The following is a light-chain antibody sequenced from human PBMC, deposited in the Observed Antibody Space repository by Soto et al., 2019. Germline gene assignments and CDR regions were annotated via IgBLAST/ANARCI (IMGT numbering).Light chain of an antibody. CDR1: QDVTTN. V-gene: IGKV3D-15*01. CDR2: GAS. Sequence: EILMTQFPATLSASPGGGATLSCRGAQDVTTNFDWYQKKPGQAPRLLMYGASSGSTGIPDRFSGSGYATDLTITISRMETEDFEVYYCQHYGNSSGTFGHGTQVDIK. CDR3: QHYGNSSGT. J-gene: IGKJ1*01.